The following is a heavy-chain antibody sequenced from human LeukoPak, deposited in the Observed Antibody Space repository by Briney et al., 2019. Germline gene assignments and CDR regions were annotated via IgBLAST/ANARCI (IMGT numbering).Heavy chain of an antibody. Sequence: PSETLSLTCTVSGGSISSYYWSWIRQPAGKGLEWIGRIYTSGSTNYNPSLKSRVIMSVDTSKNQFSLKLSSVTAADTAVYYCARVHSGYDFAVGTVTYFDYWGQGTLVTVSS. CDR3: ARVHSGYDFAVGTVTYFDY. D-gene: IGHD5-12*01. CDR1: GGSISSYY. J-gene: IGHJ4*02. CDR2: IYTSGST. V-gene: IGHV4-4*07.